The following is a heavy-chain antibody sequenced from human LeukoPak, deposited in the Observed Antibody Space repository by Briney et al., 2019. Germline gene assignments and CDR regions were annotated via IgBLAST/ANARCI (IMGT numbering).Heavy chain of an antibody. V-gene: IGHV3-7*01. CDR1: GFTFSEYW. Sequence: GGSPRLSCRVSGFTFSEYWMRLVRQAPGKGLEWVARIDKDGSERRYVDSVKGRFTISRDNAKNSVYLEMTSLGAEDTALYYCATYTQRFGAPGTDYWGQGTLVTVSS. CDR2: IDKDGSER. CDR3: ATYTQRFGAPGTDY. D-gene: IGHD3-10*01. J-gene: IGHJ4*02.